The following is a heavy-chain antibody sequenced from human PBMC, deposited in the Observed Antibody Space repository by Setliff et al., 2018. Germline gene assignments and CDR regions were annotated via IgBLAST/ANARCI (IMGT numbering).Heavy chain of an antibody. V-gene: IGHV4-31*03. D-gene: IGHD1-26*01. CDR3: ARDRRIVGARHAFDI. J-gene: IGHJ3*02. Sequence: SETPSLTCTVSGGSISSGGYYWSWIRQHPGKGLEWIGYIYYSGSTYYNPSLKSRVTISVDTSKNQFSLKLSSVTAADTAVYYCARDRRIVGARHAFDIWGQGTMVTVSS. CDR1: GGSISSGGYY. CDR2: IYYSGST.